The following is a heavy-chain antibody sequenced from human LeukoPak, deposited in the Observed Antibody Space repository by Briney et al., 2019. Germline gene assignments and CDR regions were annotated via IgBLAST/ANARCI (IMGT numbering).Heavy chain of an antibody. V-gene: IGHV4-59*01. CDR1: GVSISSYF. CDR3: ARVFDDYYDSSADPPLWFDP. CDR2: VYYSGSP. D-gene: IGHD3-22*01. J-gene: IGHJ5*02. Sequence: PLETLSLTCTVSGVSISSYFWSWIRQPPGMGLEWIGYVYYSGSPNYNPSLKSRVTISVDTSKNQFSLRLRSVTAADTAVYYCARVFDDYYDSSADPPLWFDPWGQGTLVTVSS.